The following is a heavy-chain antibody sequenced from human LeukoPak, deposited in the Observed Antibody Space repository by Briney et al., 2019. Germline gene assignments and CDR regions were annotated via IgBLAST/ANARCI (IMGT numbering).Heavy chain of an antibody. V-gene: IGHV3-30*02. CDR3: AKESSASYYFDY. CDR2: IPYDGRNT. Sequence: GGSLRLSCAASGSTFSSNGMYWVRQAPGKGLEWVACIPYDGRNTYYADSVKGRFTISRDTSKNTLYLHIINLSAEDTAVYYCAKESSASYYFDYWGQGPLVTVSS. J-gene: IGHJ4*02. CDR1: GSTFSSNG. D-gene: IGHD3-10*01.